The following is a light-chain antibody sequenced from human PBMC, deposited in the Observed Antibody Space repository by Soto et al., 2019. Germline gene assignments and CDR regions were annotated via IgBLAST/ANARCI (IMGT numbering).Light chain of an antibody. CDR2: DVS. CDR1: SSDVGGYNY. Sequence: QSVLTQPRSVSGSPGQSVTISCTGTSSDVGGYNYVSWYQHHPGKAPKLIIYDVSKRPSGVPDRFSGSKSGNTASLTISGLQAEDEADYYCCSYADSNVVFGGGTKVTVL. CDR3: CSYADSNVV. J-gene: IGLJ2*01. V-gene: IGLV2-11*01.